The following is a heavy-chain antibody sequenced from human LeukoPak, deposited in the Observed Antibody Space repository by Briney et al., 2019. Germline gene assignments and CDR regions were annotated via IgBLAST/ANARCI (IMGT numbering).Heavy chain of an antibody. J-gene: IGHJ4*02. CDR3: ARAQAYYGSGSYLY. Sequence: PGGSLRLSCAASGFTFSGSSMQGVRQAPAKGLEWVGRIRSKAHSYATAYAASVKGRFTISRDDSKNTAYLQMNSLRDEDTAVYYCARAQAYYGSGSYLYWGQGTLVTVSS. CDR2: IRSKAHSYAT. V-gene: IGHV3-73*01. CDR1: GFTFSGSS. D-gene: IGHD3-10*01.